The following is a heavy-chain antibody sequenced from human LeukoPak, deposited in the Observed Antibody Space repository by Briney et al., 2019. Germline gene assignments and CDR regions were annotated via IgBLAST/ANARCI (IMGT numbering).Heavy chain of an antibody. J-gene: IGHJ4*02. V-gene: IGHV3-66*02. Sequence: GGSLRLSCAASGFTVSRNYMSWVRQAPGKGLEWVSFINSGWNTHYADSVKGRFTISRDNSKNTLYLQMNSLRGEDTAVYYCARDLITMVRGVIFDYWGQGTLVTVSS. CDR2: INSGWNT. D-gene: IGHD3-10*01. CDR1: GFTVSRNY. CDR3: ARDLITMVRGVIFDY.